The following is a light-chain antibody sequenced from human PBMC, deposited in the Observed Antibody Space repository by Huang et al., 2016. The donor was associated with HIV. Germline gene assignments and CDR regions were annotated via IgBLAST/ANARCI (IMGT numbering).Light chain of an antibody. V-gene: IGKV3-11*01. CDR2: DVS. CDR3: QQRSKWPLT. Sequence: EIVLTQSPVTLSLSPGDRATLSCRASQSIGTYLAWYQQKSGQAPRLLIYDVSNRAAGVPARFSGSGSETDFTLTIASLDPDDFAIYHCQQRSKWPLTFGGGTKVEMK. CDR1: QSIGTY. J-gene: IGKJ4*01.